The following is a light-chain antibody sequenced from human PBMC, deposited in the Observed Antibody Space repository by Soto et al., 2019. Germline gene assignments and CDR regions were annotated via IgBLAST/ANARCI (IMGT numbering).Light chain of an antibody. Sequence: EIVVTKSPAALSLSKGERATLSCWASHSVTTHLAWFQQRPGQPPRLLIYDASTRAPGIPARFSGRGSGADFTLTISSLEPEDSAVYYCQQRSHSITFGQGTRLEIK. J-gene: IGKJ5*01. CDR2: DAS. V-gene: IGKV3-11*01. CDR3: QQRSHSIT. CDR1: HSVTTH.